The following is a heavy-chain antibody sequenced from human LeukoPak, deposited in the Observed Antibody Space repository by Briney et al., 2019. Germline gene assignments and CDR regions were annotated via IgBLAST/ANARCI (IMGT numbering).Heavy chain of an antibody. CDR3: AKNRGKRYFDWFDY. CDR2: ISYDGSNK. V-gene: IGHV3-30*18. J-gene: IGHJ5*01. D-gene: IGHD3-9*01. CDR1: GFTFSSYG. Sequence: GGSLRLSCAASGFTFSSYGMHWVRQAPGKGLEWVAVISYDGSNKYYADSVKGRSTISRDNSKNTLYLQMNSLRAEDTAVYYCAKNRGKRYFDWFDYWGQGTLVTVSS.